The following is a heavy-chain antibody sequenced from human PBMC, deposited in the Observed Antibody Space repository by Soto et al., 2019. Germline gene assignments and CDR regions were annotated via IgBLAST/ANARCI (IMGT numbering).Heavy chain of an antibody. CDR3: ASGSVTMTNWFDP. D-gene: IGHD3-22*01. Sequence: SETLSLTCTVSGGSISSGDYYWSWIRQPPGKGLEWIGYIYYSGSTYYNPSLKSRVTISVDTSKNQFSLKLSSVTTADTAVYYCASGSVTMTNWFDPWGQGTLVTVSS. J-gene: IGHJ5*02. CDR2: IYYSGST. V-gene: IGHV4-30-4*01. CDR1: GGSISSGDYY.